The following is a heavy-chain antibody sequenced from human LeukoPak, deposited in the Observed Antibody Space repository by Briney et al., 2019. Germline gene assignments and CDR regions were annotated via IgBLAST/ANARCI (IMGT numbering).Heavy chain of an antibody. CDR2: IGGDGGNT. CDR1: GFTFASYA. Sequence: GGSLRLSCAASGFTFASYAMTWVRQAPGKGLEWVSSIGGDGGNTYYADSVKGRFTISRDSSQNTLYLQMNSLRADDTAVYFCAIGHPLMDVWGKGTTVTVSS. CDR3: AIGHPLMDV. J-gene: IGHJ6*04. V-gene: IGHV3-23*01.